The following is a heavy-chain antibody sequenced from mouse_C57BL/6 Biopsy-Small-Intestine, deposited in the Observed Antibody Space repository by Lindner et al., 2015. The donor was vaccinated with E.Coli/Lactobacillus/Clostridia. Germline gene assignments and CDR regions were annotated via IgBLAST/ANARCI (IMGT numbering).Heavy chain of an antibody. CDR1: GFTFSDYG. CDR3: ARNYYGSLDY. CDR2: ISSGSSTI. Sequence: VQLQESGGGLVKPGGSLKLSCAASGFTFSDYGMHWVRQAPEKGLEWVAYISSGSSTIYYADTVKGRFTIFRDNAKNTLFLQMTSLRSEDTAMYYCARNYYGSLDYWGQGTSVTVSS. V-gene: IGHV5-17*01. J-gene: IGHJ4*01. D-gene: IGHD1-1*01.